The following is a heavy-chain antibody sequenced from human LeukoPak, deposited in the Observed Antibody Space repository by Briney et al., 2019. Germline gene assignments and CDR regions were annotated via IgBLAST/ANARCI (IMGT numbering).Heavy chain of an antibody. J-gene: IGHJ4*02. D-gene: IGHD6-6*01. Sequence: PGRSLRLSCAASGFTFSSYSMNWVRQAPGKGLEWVSSISSSSSYIYYADSVKGRFTISRDNSKNTLYLQMNSLRAEDTAVYYCARAESIAARPPDYWGQGTLVTVSS. CDR2: ISSSSSYI. CDR1: GFTFSSYS. CDR3: ARAESIAARPPDY. V-gene: IGHV3-21*01.